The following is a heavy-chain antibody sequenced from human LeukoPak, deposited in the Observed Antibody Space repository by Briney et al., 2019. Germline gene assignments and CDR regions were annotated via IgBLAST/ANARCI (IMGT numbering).Heavy chain of an antibody. CDR2: IRYDGSNK. Sequence: GGSLRLSCAASGFTFSSYGMHWVRQAPGKGLEWVAFIRYDGSNKYYADSVKGRFTISRDNSKNTLYLQMNSLRAEDTAVYYCAKGQYSSSGGPGFYYYMDVWGKGTTVTVSS. V-gene: IGHV3-30*02. J-gene: IGHJ6*03. D-gene: IGHD6-13*01. CDR1: GFTFSSYG. CDR3: AKGQYSSSGGPGFYYYMDV.